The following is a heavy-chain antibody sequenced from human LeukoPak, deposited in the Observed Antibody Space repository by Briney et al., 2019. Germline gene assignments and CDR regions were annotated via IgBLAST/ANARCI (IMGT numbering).Heavy chain of an antibody. CDR2: INHSGST. V-gene: IGHV4-34*01. Sequence: SETLSLTCAVYGGSFSGYHWSWIRQPPGKGLEWIGEINHSGSTNYNPSLKSRVTISVDTSKNQFSLKLSSVTAADTAVYYCARGGPPYYDILTETLDYWGQGTLVTVSS. D-gene: IGHD3-9*01. CDR1: GGSFSGYH. J-gene: IGHJ4*02. CDR3: ARGGPPYYDILTETLDY.